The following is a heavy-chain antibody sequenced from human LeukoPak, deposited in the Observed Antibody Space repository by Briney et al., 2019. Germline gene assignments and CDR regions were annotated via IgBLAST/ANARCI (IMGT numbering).Heavy chain of an antibody. Sequence: GGSLRLSCAASGFTFSSYEMNWVRQAPGKGLEWVSYISSSGSTIYYADSVKGRFTISRDNAKNTLFLQMDSLRAEDTAVYYCARDFYYGSGSLDYWGQGTLVTVSS. CDR3: ARDFYYGSGSLDY. D-gene: IGHD3-10*01. CDR1: GFTFSSYE. J-gene: IGHJ4*02. CDR2: ISSSGSTI. V-gene: IGHV3-48*03.